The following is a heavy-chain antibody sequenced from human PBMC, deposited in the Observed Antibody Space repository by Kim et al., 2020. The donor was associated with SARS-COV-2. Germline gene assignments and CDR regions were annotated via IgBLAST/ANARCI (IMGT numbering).Heavy chain of an antibody. J-gene: IGHJ3*02. CDR2: DGSRT. V-gene: IGHV3-74*01. Sequence: DGSRTSYADSVKGRFTNSRDNAKNTLYLQMNSLRAEDTAVYYCVGFAFDIWGQGTMVTVSS. CDR3: VGFAFDI. D-gene: IGHD3-10*01.